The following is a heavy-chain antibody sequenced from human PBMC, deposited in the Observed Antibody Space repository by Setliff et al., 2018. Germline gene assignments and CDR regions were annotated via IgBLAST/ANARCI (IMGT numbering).Heavy chain of an antibody. CDR2: IRDRGNT. CDR1: SGSVSRTVYY. CDR3: VRDLSGGQAL. Sequence: NPSETLSLTCSVASGSVSRTVYYWGWVRQSPGKGPEWVASIRDRGNTAYNPSLRSRLTISIDTSENQFSMKLISVTAADTAVYYCVRDLSGGQALWGQGTMVTVSS. D-gene: IGHD1-26*01. V-gene: IGHV4-39*07. J-gene: IGHJ3*01.